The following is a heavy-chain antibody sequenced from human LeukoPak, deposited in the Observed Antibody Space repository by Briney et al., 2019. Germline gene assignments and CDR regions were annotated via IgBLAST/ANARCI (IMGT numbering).Heavy chain of an antibody. J-gene: IGHJ4*02. V-gene: IGHV3-43*01. CDR3: VASGGGYCSSTSCQSGDY. CDR2: ISWDGGSS. D-gene: IGHD2-2*01. Sequence: GGSLRLSCAASGFTFDDYTMHWVRQAPGKGLEWVSLISWDGGSSYYADSVKGRFTISRDNSKNSLYLQMNSLRTEDTASYYCVASGGGYCSSTSCQSGDYWGQGTLVTVSS. CDR1: GFTFDDYT.